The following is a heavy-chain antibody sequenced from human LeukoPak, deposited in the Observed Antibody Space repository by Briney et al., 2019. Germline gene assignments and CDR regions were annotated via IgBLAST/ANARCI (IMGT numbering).Heavy chain of an antibody. CDR3: ARGASGLNYMDV. V-gene: IGHV4-59*01. D-gene: IGHD6-19*01. CDR2: IYYSGST. CDR1: GGSISSYY. J-gene: IGHJ6*03. Sequence: SETLSLTWTVSGGSISSYYWSWIRQPPGKGLEWIGYIYYSGSTNYNPSLKSRVTISVDTSKNQFSLKLSSVTAADTAVYYCARGASGLNYMDVWGKGTTVTVSS.